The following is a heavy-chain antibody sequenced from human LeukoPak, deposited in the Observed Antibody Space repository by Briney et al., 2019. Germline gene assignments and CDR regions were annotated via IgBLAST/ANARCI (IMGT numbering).Heavy chain of an antibody. CDR2: IYYSGST. Sequence: KPSETLSLTCTVSGGYITRSSNHGGWIRQPPGKGLEWIGSIYYSGSTYYNPSLESRVIMFVDTSKNQFSLKLSSVTAADTAVYYCARVEYSNKNYFDYWGQGTLVTVSS. J-gene: IGHJ4*02. V-gene: IGHV4-39*01. D-gene: IGHD6-6*01. CDR1: GGYITRSSNH. CDR3: ARVEYSNKNYFDY.